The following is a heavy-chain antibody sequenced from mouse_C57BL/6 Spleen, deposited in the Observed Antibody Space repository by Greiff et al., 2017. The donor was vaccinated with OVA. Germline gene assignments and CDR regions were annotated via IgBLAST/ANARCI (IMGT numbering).Heavy chain of an antibody. CDR1: GYTFTDYE. V-gene: IGHV1-15*01. Sequence: QVHVKQSGAELVRPGASVTLSCKASGYTFTDYEMHWVKQTPVHGLEWIGAIDPETGGTAYNQKFKGKAILTADKSSSTAYMELRSLTSEDSAVYYCTRGGKTVVAYDYWGQGTTLTVSS. D-gene: IGHD1-1*01. CDR2: IDPETGGT. CDR3: TRGGKTVVAYDY. J-gene: IGHJ2*01.